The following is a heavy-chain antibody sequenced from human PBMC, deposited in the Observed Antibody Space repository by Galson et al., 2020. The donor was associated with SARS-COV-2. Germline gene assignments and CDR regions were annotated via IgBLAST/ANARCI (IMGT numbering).Heavy chain of an antibody. CDR2: SCYSGRT. V-gene: IGHV4-31*11. D-gene: IGHD4-17*01. CDR1: GCTISRGGNY. Sequence: SLSLTCAASGCTISRGGNYWSWIRPHQGQGLESVGYSCYSGRTYSNPSLKSRVTISVDTSKNQFSLKLSSVTAADTAGYYGARGEYGDYYFDYWGQGTLVTVSS. J-gene: IGHJ4*02. CDR3: ARGEYGDYYFDY.